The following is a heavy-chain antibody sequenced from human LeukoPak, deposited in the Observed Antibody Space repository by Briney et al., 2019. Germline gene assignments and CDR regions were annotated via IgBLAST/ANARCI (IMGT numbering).Heavy chain of an antibody. D-gene: IGHD3-22*01. CDR3: ARPPSITLMVVSS. J-gene: IGHJ5*02. CDR2: IGVRGGSS. V-gene: IGHV3-23*01. CDR1: GFTFADYA. Sequence: GGSLRLSCAASGFTFADYAMTWVRQAPGKGLEWVSVIGVRGGSSYYADSAKGRFTISRDNSKNTLYLRMNSLRAEDTAVYYCARPPSITLMVVSSWGQGTLVTVSS.